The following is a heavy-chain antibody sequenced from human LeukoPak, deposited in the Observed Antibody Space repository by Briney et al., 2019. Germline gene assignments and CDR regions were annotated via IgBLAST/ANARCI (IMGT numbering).Heavy chain of an antibody. V-gene: IGHV3-21*01. D-gene: IGHD3-16*01. CDR2: ISSSGTKI. J-gene: IGHJ3*02. Sequence: GGSLRLSCAASRFTFSTYSMNWVRQAPGKGLEWLSSISSSGTKIYYADSVKGRFTISRDNARNSVYLQMNSLRAEDTGVYYCARERSLGLRGVFDIWGQATMVTVSS. CDR1: RFTFSTYS. CDR3: ARERSLGLRGVFDI.